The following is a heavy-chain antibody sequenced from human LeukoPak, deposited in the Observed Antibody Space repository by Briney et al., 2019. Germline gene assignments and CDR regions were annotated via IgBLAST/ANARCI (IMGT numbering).Heavy chain of an antibody. D-gene: IGHD2-15*01. CDR3: AKTSVGEGRIIGSGYFDN. J-gene: IGHJ4*02. V-gene: IGHV3-30*18. Sequence: PGRSLRLSCAASGFTFTNYGMHWVRQAPGKGLEWVAVISYDGSNKYYADSGKGRFTISRDNSKNTLYLQMNSLRAEDTAVYYCAKTSVGEGRIIGSGYFDNWGQGTLVTVSS. CDR1: GFTFTNYG. CDR2: ISYDGSNK.